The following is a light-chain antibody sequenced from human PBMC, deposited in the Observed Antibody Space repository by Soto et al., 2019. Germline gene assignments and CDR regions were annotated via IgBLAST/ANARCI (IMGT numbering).Light chain of an antibody. Sequence: QSVLTQPPSASGSPGQSVTISCTGTSSDVGAYKYVSWYQQYPGKAPKLMIYEVSKRPSGVPDRFSGFKSGNTASLTVSGLQADDEADYYCTSYGGSDIWVFGGGTKLTVL. CDR2: EVS. J-gene: IGLJ3*02. CDR3: TSYGGSDIWV. V-gene: IGLV2-8*01. CDR1: SSDVGAYKY.